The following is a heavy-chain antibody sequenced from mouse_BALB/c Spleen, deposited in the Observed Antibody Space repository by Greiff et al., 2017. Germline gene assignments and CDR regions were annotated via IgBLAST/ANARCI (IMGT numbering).Heavy chain of an antibody. J-gene: IGHJ3*01. CDR2: ISYSGST. V-gene: IGHV3-2*02. CDR1: GYSITSDYA. D-gene: IGHD2-3*01. Sequence: EVMLVESGPGLVKPSQSLSLTCTVTGYSITSDYAWNWIRQFPGNKLEWMGYISYSGSTSYNPSLKSRISITRDTSKNQSFLQLNSVTTEDTATYYCARSIYDGSLAWFAYWGQGTLVTVSA. CDR3: ARSIYDGSLAWFAY.